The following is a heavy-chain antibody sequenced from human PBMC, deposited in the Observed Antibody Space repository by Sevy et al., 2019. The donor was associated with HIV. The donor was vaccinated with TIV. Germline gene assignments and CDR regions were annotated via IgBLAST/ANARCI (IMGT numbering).Heavy chain of an antibody. CDR1: GFTFSSYG. CDR2: IKQDGSEK. J-gene: IGHJ4*02. CDR3: ARDPTWIQLWAFDY. Sequence: GSLRLSCAASGFTFSSYGMSWVRQAPGNGLEWVANIKQDGSEKYYVDSVKGRFTISRDNAKNSLYLQMNSLRAEDTAVYYCARDPTWIQLWAFDYWGQGTLVTVSS. D-gene: IGHD5-18*01. V-gene: IGHV3-7*01.